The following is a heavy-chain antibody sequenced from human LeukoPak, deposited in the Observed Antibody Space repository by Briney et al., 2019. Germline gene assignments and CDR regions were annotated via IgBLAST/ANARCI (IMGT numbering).Heavy chain of an antibody. CDR2: IRYDGSNK. Sequence: GGSLRLSCAASGFTFSSYGMHWVRQAPGKGLEWVAFIRYDGSNKYYADSVKGRFTISRDNSKNTLYLQMNSLRAEDTAVYYCAEDPDKGGYYYDSSGYAWGQGTLVTVSS. CDR1: GFTFSSYG. D-gene: IGHD3-22*01. V-gene: IGHV3-30*02. CDR3: AEDPDKGGYYYDSSGYA. J-gene: IGHJ4*02.